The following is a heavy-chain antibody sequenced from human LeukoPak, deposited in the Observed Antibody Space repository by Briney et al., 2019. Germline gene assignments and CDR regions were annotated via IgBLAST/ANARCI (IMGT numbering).Heavy chain of an antibody. Sequence: SETLSLTCTVSGGSISSYYWSWIRQPPGKGLEWIGYIYYSGSTNYNPSLKSRVTISVDTSKNRFSLKLSSVTAADTAVYYCARALRARITGTTASVYGMDVWGQGTTVTVSS. J-gene: IGHJ6*02. CDR2: IYYSGST. CDR3: ARALRARITGTTASVYGMDV. CDR1: GGSISSYY. V-gene: IGHV4-59*01. D-gene: IGHD1-20*01.